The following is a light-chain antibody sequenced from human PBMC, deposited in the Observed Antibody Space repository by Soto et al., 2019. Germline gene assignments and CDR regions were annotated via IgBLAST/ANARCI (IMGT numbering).Light chain of an antibody. CDR1: GCNIGSYS. J-gene: IGLJ2*01. V-gene: IGLV1-44*01. Sequence: QSVLTQAPSASGTPGQRVTISCSGSGCNIGSYSVNWYQQLPGTAPKLLIYTNDQRPPGVPDRFSGSKSGTSASLAIGGLQSEDEAAYYCAAWDDSLNGFVAFGGGTKLTVL. CDR3: AAWDDSLNGFVA. CDR2: TND.